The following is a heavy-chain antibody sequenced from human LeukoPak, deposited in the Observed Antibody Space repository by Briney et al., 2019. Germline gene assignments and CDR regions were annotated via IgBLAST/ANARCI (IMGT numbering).Heavy chain of an antibody. J-gene: IGHJ5*02. CDR2: IYSGGST. V-gene: IGHV3-53*01. Sequence: AGGSLRLSCAASGFTVSSNYMSWVRQAPGKGLEWVSVIYSGGSTYYADSVKGRFTISRDNSKNTLYLQMNSLRAEDTAVYYCAREVRDYDSSVFWFDPWGQGTLVTVSS. CDR1: GFTVSSNY. CDR3: AREVRDYDSSVFWFDP. D-gene: IGHD3-22*01.